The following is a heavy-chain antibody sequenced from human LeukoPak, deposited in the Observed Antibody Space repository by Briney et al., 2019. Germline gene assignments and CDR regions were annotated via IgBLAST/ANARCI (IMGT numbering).Heavy chain of an antibody. D-gene: IGHD3-10*01. CDR3: ARVDRYSASGTYYLADY. J-gene: IGHJ4*02. Sequence: PGGSLRLSCAASGSTFSDQYMDWVRQAPGKGLEWVGRIRKKANSYSTEYAASVKGRFTISRDDPKNSLFLQMNSLKPEDSAVYYCARVDRYSASGTYYLADYWGQGTLVTVSS. V-gene: IGHV3-72*01. CDR2: IRKKANSYST. CDR1: GSTFSDQY.